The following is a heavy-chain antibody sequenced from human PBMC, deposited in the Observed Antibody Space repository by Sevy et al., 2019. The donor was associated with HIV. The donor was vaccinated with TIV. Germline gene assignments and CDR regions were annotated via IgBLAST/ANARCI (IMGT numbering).Heavy chain of an antibody. CDR3: ARRTYGDYVGYYDY. CDR2: INYSGNT. CDR1: GGSISSSSYY. V-gene: IGHV4-39*01. Sequence: SETLSLTCTVSGGSISSSSYYWDWIRQPPGKGLEWIGTINYSGNTYYNPSLKSRVTISVDTSRNQFSLRLSSATAADTAVYYCARRTYGDYVGYYDYWGQGTLVTVSS. D-gene: IGHD4-17*01. J-gene: IGHJ4*02.